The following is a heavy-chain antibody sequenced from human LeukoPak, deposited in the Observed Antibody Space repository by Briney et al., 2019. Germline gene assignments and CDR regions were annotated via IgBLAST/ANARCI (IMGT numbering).Heavy chain of an antibody. Sequence: PSETLSLTCTVSGGSISSGIYFWTCIRQPAGKGLEWIGRINTSGNTNYNPSLKSRVTISVHTSKNHFSVKLSSVTPADAALFFCARDVYTSSWYSGYYYFDYWGQGTLVTVSS. CDR2: INTSGNT. D-gene: IGHD6-13*01. J-gene: IGHJ4*02. CDR1: GGSISSGIYF. V-gene: IGHV4-61*02. CDR3: ARDVYTSSWYSGYYYFDY.